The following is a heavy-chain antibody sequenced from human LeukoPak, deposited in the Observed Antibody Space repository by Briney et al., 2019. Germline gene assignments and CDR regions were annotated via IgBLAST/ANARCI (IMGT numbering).Heavy chain of an antibody. CDR3: ARDSSIFGVVISYCFDY. CDR1: GGSISSYY. V-gene: IGHV4-59*12. J-gene: IGHJ4*02. D-gene: IGHD3-3*01. CDR2: IYYSGST. Sequence: PSETLSLTCTVSGGSISSYYWSWIRQPPGKGLEWIGYIYYSGSTNYNPSLKSRVTISVDTSKNQFSLKLSSVTAADTAVYYCARDSSIFGVVISYCFDYWGQGTLVTVSS.